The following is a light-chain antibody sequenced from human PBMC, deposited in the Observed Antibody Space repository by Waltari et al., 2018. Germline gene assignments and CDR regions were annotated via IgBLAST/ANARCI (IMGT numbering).Light chain of an antibody. CDR1: QSVSSY. CDR3: QQRSNWPPRIT. J-gene: IGKJ5*01. V-gene: IGKV3-11*01. CDR2: DAS. Sequence: ELVLTQSPATLSLSPGERATLSRRASQSVSSYLAWYQQKPGQAPRLLIYDASNRATGIPARFSGSGSGTDFTLTISSLEPEDFAVYYCQQRSNWPPRITFGQGTRLEIK.